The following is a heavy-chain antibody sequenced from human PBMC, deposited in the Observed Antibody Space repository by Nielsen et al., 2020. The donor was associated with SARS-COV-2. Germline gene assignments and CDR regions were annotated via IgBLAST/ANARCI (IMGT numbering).Heavy chain of an antibody. Sequence: SETLSLTCAVYGGSFSGYYWSWIRQPPGKGLEWIGEINHSGSTNYNPSLKSRVTISVDTSKNQFSLKLSSVTAADTAVYYCARGTICGVVTAIDYWGQGTLVTVSS. CDR2: INHSGST. J-gene: IGHJ4*02. CDR3: ARGTICGVVTAIDY. CDR1: GGSFSGYY. V-gene: IGHV4-34*01. D-gene: IGHD3-3*01.